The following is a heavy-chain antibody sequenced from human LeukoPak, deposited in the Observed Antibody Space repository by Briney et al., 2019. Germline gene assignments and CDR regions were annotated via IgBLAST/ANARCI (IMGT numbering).Heavy chain of an antibody. Sequence: GGSLRFSCAASEFIFGAYWMTWVGQAPGKGRKWVANINQAGSEQYYVGSLKGRFTISTANATKLPFLQRAGLTAEATARYSCLRGLERFETRDYWGQGTLVTVSS. D-gene: IGHD3-10*01. CDR3: LRGLERFETRDY. CDR1: EFIFGAYW. J-gene: IGHJ4*02. CDR2: INQAGSEQ. V-gene: IGHV3-7*01.